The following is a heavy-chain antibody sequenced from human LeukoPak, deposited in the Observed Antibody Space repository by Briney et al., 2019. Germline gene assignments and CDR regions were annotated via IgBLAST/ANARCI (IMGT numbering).Heavy chain of an antibody. CDR1: GGSFSGYY. CDR3: ARGLSIAAARNYYYGMDV. J-gene: IGHJ6*04. Sequence: PSETLSLTCAVYGGSFSGYYWSWIRQPPGKGLGWIGEINHSGSTNYHPSLKSRVTISVDTSKNQCSLKLSSVTAADTAVYYCARGLSIAAARNYYYGMDVWGKGTTVTVSS. D-gene: IGHD6-13*01. V-gene: IGHV4-34*01. CDR2: INHSGST.